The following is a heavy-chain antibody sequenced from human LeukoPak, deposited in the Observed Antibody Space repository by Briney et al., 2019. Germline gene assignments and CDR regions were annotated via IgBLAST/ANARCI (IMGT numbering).Heavy chain of an antibody. D-gene: IGHD3-16*01. CDR3: TTDFTEKSDY. CDR1: GFTFSSYA. Sequence: GGSLRLSCAASGFTFSSYAMSWVRQAPGKGLEWVGRIKSKTDGGTTDYAAPVKGRFTISRDDSKNTLYLQMNSLKTEDTAVYYCTTDFTEKSDYWGQGTLVTVSS. J-gene: IGHJ4*02. V-gene: IGHV3-15*01. CDR2: IKSKTDGGTT.